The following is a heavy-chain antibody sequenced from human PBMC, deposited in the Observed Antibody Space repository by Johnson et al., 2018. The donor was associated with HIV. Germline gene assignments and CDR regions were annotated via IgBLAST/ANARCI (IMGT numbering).Heavy chain of an antibody. CDR3: ARSGAASIAARGDAFDS. D-gene: IGHD6-6*01. Sequence: QLVESGGGLVQPGRSLRLSCAASGFTFDDYAMHWVRQGPGKGLEWVSGISWNSDTLVYADSVKCRFTISRDNADNSLHLQMNSLRPEDTALYYCARSGAASIAARGDAFDSWGQGTMVTVSS. J-gene: IGHJ3*02. CDR1: GFTFDDYA. CDR2: ISWNSDTL. V-gene: IGHV3-9*01.